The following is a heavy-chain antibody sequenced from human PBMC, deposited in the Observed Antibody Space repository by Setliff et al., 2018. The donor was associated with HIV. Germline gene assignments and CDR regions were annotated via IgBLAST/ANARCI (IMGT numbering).Heavy chain of an antibody. V-gene: IGHV4-34*01. CDR2: INHSGST. CDR3: ARDPSSSGWSEGLYYFDS. D-gene: IGHD6-19*01. Sequence: SETLSLTCAVYGGSLSDHYWSWIRQPPGKGLEWIGEINHSGSTNYNPSLRSRVPISVDTSKNQFSLRLSSVTAADTAVYYCARDPSSSGWSEGLYYFDSWGRGTLVTVSS. CDR1: GGSLSDHY. J-gene: IGHJ4*02.